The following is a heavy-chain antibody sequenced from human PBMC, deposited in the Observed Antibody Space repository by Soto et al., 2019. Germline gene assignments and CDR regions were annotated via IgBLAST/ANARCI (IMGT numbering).Heavy chain of an antibody. V-gene: IGHV3-30*18. CDR2: ISYHGSDK. Sequence: QVPLVESGGGVVQPGRSLRLSCAASGFTFSNYGMHWVRQAPGKGLEWVAVISYHGSDKYYADSVKGRFTISRDNSKNTLYLQMDSLRAEDTAVYYCAKDPLTTTVTTVGYWGQGTRVTVSS. CDR1: GFTFSNYG. D-gene: IGHD4-17*01. J-gene: IGHJ4*02. CDR3: AKDPLTTTVTTVGY.